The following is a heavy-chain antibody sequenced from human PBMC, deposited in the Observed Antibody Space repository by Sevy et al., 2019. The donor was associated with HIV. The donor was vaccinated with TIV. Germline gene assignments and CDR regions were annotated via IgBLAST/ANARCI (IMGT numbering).Heavy chain of an antibody. CDR3: AREGPVGGMDV. CDR2: ISFNGSHV. J-gene: IGHJ6*04. CDR1: GFSFSDYY. D-gene: IGHD2-2*01. Sequence: GGSLRLSCAVSGFSFSDYYMSWVRLSPGKGLEWVSYISFNGSHVYYIEAVKGRFTISRDNGRNSLYLQMNNLRVDDTSVYFCAREGPVGGMDVWGKGTTVTVSS. V-gene: IGHV3-11*04.